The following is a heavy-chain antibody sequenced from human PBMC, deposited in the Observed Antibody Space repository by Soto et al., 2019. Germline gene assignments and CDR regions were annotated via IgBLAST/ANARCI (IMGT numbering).Heavy chain of an antibody. CDR2: INSDGSST. J-gene: IGHJ2*01. V-gene: IGHV3-74*01. CDR1: GFTFSSYW. D-gene: IGHD6-13*01. CDR3: AKGYSSSWDWYFDL. Sequence: PGGSLRLSCAASGFTFSSYWMHWVRQAPGKGLVWVSRINSDGSSTSYADSVKGRFTISRDNAKNTLYLQMNSLRAEDTAVYYWAKGYSSSWDWYFDLGGRGTRVTVSS.